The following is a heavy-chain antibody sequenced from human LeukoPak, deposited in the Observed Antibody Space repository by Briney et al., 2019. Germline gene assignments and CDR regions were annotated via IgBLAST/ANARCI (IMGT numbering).Heavy chain of an antibody. CDR2: INFSGTT. J-gene: IGHJ4*02. CDR3: ARLEEGATGNYFDY. V-gene: IGHV4-39*07. D-gene: IGHD1-26*01. CDR1: GGSISSSTYY. Sequence: SETLSLTCTVSGGSISSSTYYWVWVRQPPGKGLEGIGSINFSGTTYYTSSLKSRVTMSVDTSKNQFSLKQTSVTAADTAVYYCARLEEGATGNYFDYWGQGTLVTVSS.